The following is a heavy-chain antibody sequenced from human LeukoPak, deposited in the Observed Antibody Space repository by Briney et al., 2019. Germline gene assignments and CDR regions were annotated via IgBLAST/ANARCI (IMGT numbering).Heavy chain of an antibody. CDR1: GGSFSGYY. CDR3: ARELTIPNWFDP. D-gene: IGHD4/OR15-4a*01. Sequence: PSETLSLTCAVYGGSFSGYYWSWIRQPPGKGLEWIGEINHSGSTNYNPSLKGRVTISVDTSKNQFSLKLSSVTAADTAVYYCARELTIPNWFDPRGQGTLVTVSS. CDR2: INHSGST. J-gene: IGHJ5*02. V-gene: IGHV4-34*01.